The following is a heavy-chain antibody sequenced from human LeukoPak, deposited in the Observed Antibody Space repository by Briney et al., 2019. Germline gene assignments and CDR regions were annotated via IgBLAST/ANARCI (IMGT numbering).Heavy chain of an antibody. J-gene: IGHJ3*01. CDR3: VRDQYCASSSCPGAFDL. Sequence: GGSLRLSCAASGFSINYDWMSWVRQAPEEGLEWVGRIKSKTDGGTTEYAAPVKGRFTISRDDSRNTLYLQMSSLKSEDTAVYYRVRDQYCASSSCPGAFDLWGQGTVVTVSS. V-gene: IGHV3-15*01. CDR1: GFSINYDW. CDR2: IKSKTDGGTT. D-gene: IGHD2-2*01.